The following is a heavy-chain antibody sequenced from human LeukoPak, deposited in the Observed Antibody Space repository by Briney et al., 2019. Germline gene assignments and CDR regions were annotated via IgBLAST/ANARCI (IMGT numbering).Heavy chain of an antibody. CDR1: GYTFTSYY. CDR2: INPSCDRT. Sequence: GASVKVSCKASGYTFTSYYMNWVRQAPGQGLEWMGIINPSCDRTSYAQKFQGRVTMTRDTSTSTVYMELSSLRSEDTAVYYCARERAVAGTLHVFDNWGQGTLVTVSS. D-gene: IGHD6-19*01. V-gene: IGHV1-46*01. J-gene: IGHJ4*02. CDR3: ARERAVAGTLHVFDN.